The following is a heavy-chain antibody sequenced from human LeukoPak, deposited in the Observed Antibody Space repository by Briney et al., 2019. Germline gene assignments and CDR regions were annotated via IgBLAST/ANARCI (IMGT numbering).Heavy chain of an antibody. V-gene: IGHV3-33*01. J-gene: IGHJ4*02. CDR1: GFTFSNYG. CDR3: AANFDF. Sequence: GGSLRLSCAASGFTFSNYGMHGVRQAPGRGLEWVAVVWYDGSTKYYADSVKGRFTISRDNSKNMLYLQMNSLRVEDTAVYYCAANFDFWGQGTLVTVSS. CDR2: VWYDGSTK.